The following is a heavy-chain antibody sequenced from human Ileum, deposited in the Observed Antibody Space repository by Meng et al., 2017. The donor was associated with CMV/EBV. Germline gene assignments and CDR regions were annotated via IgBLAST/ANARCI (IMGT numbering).Heavy chain of an antibody. Sequence: VPRLSTPSDTLSPPCTLSGYSITSFYWLWIRQPAGKALEWIGRIYHGGSTNYNPSLKSRVTLSVDTSKNQFSMRLTSVTAADTAVYYCARGPGGFGDFNFDYWGQGTLVTVSS. V-gene: IGHV4-4*07. CDR3: ARGPGGFGDFNFDY. CDR2: IYHGGST. J-gene: IGHJ4*02. CDR1: GYSITSFY. D-gene: IGHD3-16*01.